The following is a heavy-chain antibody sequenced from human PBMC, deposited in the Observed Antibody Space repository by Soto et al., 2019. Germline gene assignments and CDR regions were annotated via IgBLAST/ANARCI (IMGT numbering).Heavy chain of an antibody. CDR2: IGTAGDP. CDR1: GFTFSSYD. V-gene: IGHV3-13*05. CDR3: ARGLFSSTVTTGGFDI. D-gene: IGHD4-17*01. J-gene: IGHJ3*02. Sequence: PGGSLRLSCAASGFTFSSYDMHWVRQATGKGLEWVSAIGTAGDPYYPGSVKGRFTISRENAKNSLYLQMNSLRAGDTAVYYCARGLFSSTVTTGGFDIWGQGTMVTVS.